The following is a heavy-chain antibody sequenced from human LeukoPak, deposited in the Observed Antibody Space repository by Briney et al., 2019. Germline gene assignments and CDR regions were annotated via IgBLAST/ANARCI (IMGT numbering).Heavy chain of an antibody. CDR3: AKYLNRAFDY. V-gene: IGHV3-7*01. J-gene: IGHJ4*02. D-gene: IGHD1-14*01. Sequence: GGSLRLSCLASGYTFSDHWMSWVRQAPGKRLEWVAHIGRDGIHKGYVDSVEGRFTISRDNARNSVSLEMSNLRAEDSAVYFCAKYLNRAFDYWGQGSPVTVSS. CDR2: IGRDGIHK. CDR1: GYTFSDHW.